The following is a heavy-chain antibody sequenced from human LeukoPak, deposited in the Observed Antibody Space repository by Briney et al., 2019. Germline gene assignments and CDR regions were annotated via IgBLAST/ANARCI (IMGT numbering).Heavy chain of an antibody. CDR2: IYYSGGT. CDR1: GGSISSYY. D-gene: IGHD3/OR15-3a*01. V-gene: IGHV4-59*01. CDR3: AREIGRRWFDL. J-gene: IGHJ5*02. Sequence: SETLSLTCTVSGGSISSYYWSWIRQPPGKGLEWIGYIYYSGGTNYNPSLKSRVTISVDTSKNQFSLKLSSVTAADTAVYYCAREIGRRWFDLWGQGTLVTVSS.